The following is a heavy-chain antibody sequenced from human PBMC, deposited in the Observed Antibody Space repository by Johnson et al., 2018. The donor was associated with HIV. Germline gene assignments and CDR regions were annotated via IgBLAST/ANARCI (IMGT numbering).Heavy chain of an antibody. V-gene: IGHV3-30*03. CDR1: GITVSSNY. CDR3: ARSNSISMIVLVTGGAFDI. D-gene: IGHD3-22*01. J-gene: IGHJ3*02. CDR2: ISYDGSNK. Sequence: QMQLVESGGDLVQPGGSLRLSCAASGITVSSNYMTWVRQAPGKGLEWVAVISYDGSNKYYADSVKGRFTISRDNSKNTLYLQMSSLRAEDTAVYYCARSNSISMIVLVTGGAFDIWGQGTMVTVSS.